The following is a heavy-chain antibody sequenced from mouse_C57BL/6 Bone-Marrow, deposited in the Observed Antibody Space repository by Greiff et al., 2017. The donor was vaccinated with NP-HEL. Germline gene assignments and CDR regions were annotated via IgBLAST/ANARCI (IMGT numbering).Heavy chain of an antibody. CDR1: EYEFPSHD. CDR3: ITTVAY. Sequence: EVQGVESGGGLVQPGESLKLSCESNEYEFPSHDMSWVRKTPEKRLELVAAINSDGGSTYYPDTMERRSTISRDNTKKTIYLQMSSVRSEDTALYYWITTVAYWGQGTLVTVSA. CDR2: INSDGGST. D-gene: IGHD1-1*01. J-gene: IGHJ3*01. V-gene: IGHV5-2*01.